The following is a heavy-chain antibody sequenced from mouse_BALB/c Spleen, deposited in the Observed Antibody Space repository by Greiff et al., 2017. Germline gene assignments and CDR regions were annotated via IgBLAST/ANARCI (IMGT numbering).Heavy chain of an antibody. D-gene: IGHD2-1*01. V-gene: IGHV2-6-7*01. CDR2: IWGDGST. CDR3: ARESYGNYGDYYAMDY. CDR1: GFSLTGYG. Sequence: QVQLKESGPGLVAPSQSLSITCTVSGFSLTGYGVNWVRQPPGKGLEWLGMIWGDGSTDYNSALKSRLSISKDNSKSQVFLKMNSLQTDDTARYYCARESYGNYGDYYAMDYWGQGTSVTVSS. J-gene: IGHJ4*01.